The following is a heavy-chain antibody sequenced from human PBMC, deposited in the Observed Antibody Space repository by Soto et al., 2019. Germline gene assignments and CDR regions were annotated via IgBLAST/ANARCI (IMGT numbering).Heavy chain of an antibody. J-gene: IGHJ6*02. D-gene: IGHD1-1*01. CDR2: VYYTGST. CDR1: GYSISSAYY. Sequence: SETLSLTCAVSGYSISSAYYWGWIRQPPGKGLEWIGSVYYTGSTDYNPSLKSRVTISVDTSKNQFSLKLSSVTAADTAVYYCAREETGTLLSPPYTTTIVGMDVWGQGTTVTVS. CDR3: AREETGTLLSPPYTTTIVGMDV. V-gene: IGHV4-38-2*02.